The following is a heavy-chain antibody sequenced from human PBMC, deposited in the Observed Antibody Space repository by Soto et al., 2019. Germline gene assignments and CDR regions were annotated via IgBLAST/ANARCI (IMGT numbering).Heavy chain of an antibody. Sequence: EVQLLESGGDVVRPEGSLRLSCAASGFTFSSYAMGWIRQAPGKGLEWVAGVSRAGTYTFYADSVRGRFSISRDNSRDTVDLYMNALRCDDTAVYFCVKYTVTEDLGESWGQGTLVSVSS. CDR1: GFTFSSYA. V-gene: IGHV3-23*01. CDR2: VSRAGTYT. J-gene: IGHJ5*02. CDR3: VKYTVTEDLGES. D-gene: IGHD3-16*01.